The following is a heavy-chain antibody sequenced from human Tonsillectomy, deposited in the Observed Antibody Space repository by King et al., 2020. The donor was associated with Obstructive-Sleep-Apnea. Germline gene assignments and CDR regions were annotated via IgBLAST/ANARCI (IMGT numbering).Heavy chain of an antibody. CDR3: AREDSSSWRGMDV. CDR2: IYTSGST. D-gene: IGHD6-13*01. V-gene: IGHV4-4*07. CDR1: GGSISSYY. Sequence: QLQESGPGLVKPSETLSLTCPVSGGSISSYYWSWIRQPAGKGLEWIVRIYTSGSTNYNPTLKSRVTMSVDTSKNQFSLKLSSVTAADTAVYYCAREDSSSWRGMDVWGQGTTVTVSS. J-gene: IGHJ6*02.